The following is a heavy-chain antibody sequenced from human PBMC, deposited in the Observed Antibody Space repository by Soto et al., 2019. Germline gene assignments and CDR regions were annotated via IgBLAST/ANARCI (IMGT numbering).Heavy chain of an antibody. V-gene: IGHV1-69*01. D-gene: IGHD2-2*01. CDR1: GGTFSSYA. CDR3: ARAQVSSTSLEVYYYYYYGMDV. Sequence: QVQLVQSGAEVKKPGSSVKVSCKASGGTFSSYAISWVRQAPGQGLEWMGGIIPISGTANYAQKVQGRVTITADDSTSTAYMELSSLRSEDTAVYYCARAQVSSTSLEVYYYYYYGMDVWGQGTTVTVSS. CDR2: IIPISGTA. J-gene: IGHJ6*02.